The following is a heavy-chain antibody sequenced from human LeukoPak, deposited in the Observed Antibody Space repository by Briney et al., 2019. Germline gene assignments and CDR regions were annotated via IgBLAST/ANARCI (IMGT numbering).Heavy chain of an antibody. CDR2: IHYSGTT. Sequence: PSETLSLTCTVSDGSIGSYFWSWIRQPPGKGLEWIGYIHYSGTTNHNPSLKSRVTISVDTSKNQFSLKLSSVTATDTAVYYCARHRSIGSYIYAMDVWGQGTLVTVSS. CDR1: DGSIGSYF. J-gene: IGHJ4*02. V-gene: IGHV4-59*08. CDR3: ARHRSIGSYIYAMDV. D-gene: IGHD6-19*01.